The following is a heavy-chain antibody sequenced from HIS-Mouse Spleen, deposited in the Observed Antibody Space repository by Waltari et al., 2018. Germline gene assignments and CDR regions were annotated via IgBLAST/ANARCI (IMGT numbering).Heavy chain of an antibody. J-gene: IGHJ2*01. Sequence: QLQLQESGPGLVKPSETLSLTCTGPGRSIRSSSYYWGWFRQPPGKGLEWIGSIYYSGSTYYNPSLKSRVTISVDTSKNQFSLKLSSVTAADTAVYYCAREIPYSSSWYDWYFDLWGRGTLVTVSS. D-gene: IGHD6-13*01. CDR3: AREIPYSSSWYDWYFDL. CDR2: IYYSGST. V-gene: IGHV4-39*07. CDR1: GRSIRSSSYY.